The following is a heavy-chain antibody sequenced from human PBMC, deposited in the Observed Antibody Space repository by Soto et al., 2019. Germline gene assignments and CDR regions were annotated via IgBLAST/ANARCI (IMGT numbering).Heavy chain of an antibody. CDR2: IDWDDDK. V-gene: IGHV2-70*04. D-gene: IGHD3-22*01. Sequence: GSGPTLVNPTQTLTLTCTFSGFSLSTSGVRVSWIRQPPGKALEWLARIDWDDDKFYSTSLKTRLTISKDTSKNQVVLTMTNMDPVDTATYYCARISASGSSIWFDPWGQGTLVTVSS. CDR3: ARISASGSSIWFDP. CDR1: GFSLSTSGVR. J-gene: IGHJ5*02.